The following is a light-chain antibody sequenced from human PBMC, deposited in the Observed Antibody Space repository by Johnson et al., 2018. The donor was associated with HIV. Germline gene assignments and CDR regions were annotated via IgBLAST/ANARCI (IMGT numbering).Light chain of an antibody. CDR3: GNWDGSQSAGSV. CDR2: ENT. Sequence: QSVLTQSPSVSAAPGQKVNISCSGRSSNIHNAYVSWYQQLPGTDAKFLTHENTKRPSGIPDRFSGSKTGTSATLGITGLQAGDEGEYYCGNWDGSQSAGSVFGTGTKVTVL. CDR1: SSNIHNAY. J-gene: IGLJ1*01. V-gene: IGLV1-51*02.